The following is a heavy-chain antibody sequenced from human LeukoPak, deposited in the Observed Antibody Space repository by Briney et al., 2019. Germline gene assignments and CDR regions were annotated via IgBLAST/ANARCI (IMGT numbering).Heavy chain of an antibody. Sequence: SEPLSLTCTVCGGSISSCSYYGGRVRRPRGEGVGWIGSICNSESTYYDPSLKSRFTISVNKSKNELYLKLSCVTAADTAVYYCAIDMCRMNDIIIFDDCGQRTSVT. J-gene: IGHJ4*02. CDR2: ICNSEST. CDR1: GGSISSCSYY. CDR3: AIDMCRMNDIIIFDD. D-gene: IGHD3-9*01. V-gene: IGHV4-39*07.